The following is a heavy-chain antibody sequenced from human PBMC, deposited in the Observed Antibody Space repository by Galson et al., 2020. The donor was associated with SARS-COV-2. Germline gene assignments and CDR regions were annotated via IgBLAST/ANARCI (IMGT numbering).Heavy chain of an antibody. D-gene: IGHD3-22*01. CDR2: IYYSGST. J-gene: IGHJ3*02. CDR3: ARVEYYYDSSGYRGVYDAFDI. V-gene: IGHV4-39*07. Sequence: SETLSLTCTVSGGSISSSSYYWGWIRQPPGKGLEWIGSIYYSGSTYYNPSLKSRVTISVDTSKNQFSLKLSSVTAADTAVYYCARVEYYYDSSGYRGVYDAFDIWGQGTMVTVSS. CDR1: GGSISSSSYY.